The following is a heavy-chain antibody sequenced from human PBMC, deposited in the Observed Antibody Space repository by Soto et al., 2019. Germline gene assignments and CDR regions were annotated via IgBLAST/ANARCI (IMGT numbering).Heavy chain of an antibody. CDR2: INHSGST. CDR1: GGSFSGYY. CDR3: ARGLTIFGFDY. D-gene: IGHD3-3*01. V-gene: IGHV4-34*01. J-gene: IGHJ4*02. Sequence: SETLSLTCAVYGGSFSGYYWSWIRQPPGKGLEWIGEINHSGSTNYNPSLKSRVTISVDTSKNQFSLKLSSVTAADTAVYYCARGLTIFGFDYWGQGTLVTVSS.